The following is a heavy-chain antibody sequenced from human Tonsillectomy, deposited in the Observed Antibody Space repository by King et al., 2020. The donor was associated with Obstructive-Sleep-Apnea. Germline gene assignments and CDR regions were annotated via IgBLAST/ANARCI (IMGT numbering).Heavy chain of an antibody. Sequence: VQLVESGGGLVQPGGSLRLSCAASGFTFSSYAMSWVRQAPGKGLEWVSAISGSGGSTYYADSVKGRFTISRDNSKNTLYLQMNSLRAEDTAVYYCAKLEGYCSSTSCQYFDYWGQGTLVTVSS. CDR2: ISGSGGST. CDR1: GFTFSSYA. CDR3: AKLEGYCSSTSCQYFDY. J-gene: IGHJ4*02. V-gene: IGHV3-23*04. D-gene: IGHD2-2*01.